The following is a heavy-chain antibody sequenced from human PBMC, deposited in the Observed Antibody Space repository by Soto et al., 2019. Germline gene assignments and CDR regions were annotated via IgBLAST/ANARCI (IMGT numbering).Heavy chain of an antibody. CDR2: ISWNSGSI. CDR3: AKDRGPYCSGGSCSFDY. V-gene: IGHV3-9*01. J-gene: IGHJ4*02. CDR1: GFTFDDYV. D-gene: IGHD2-15*01. Sequence: EVQLVESGGGLVQPGRSLRLSCAASGFTFDDYVMHWVRQAPGKGLEWVSGISWNSGSIGYADSVKGRFTISRDNAKNSLYLQMNSLRAEDTALYYCAKDRGPYCSGGSCSFDYWGQGTLVTVSS.